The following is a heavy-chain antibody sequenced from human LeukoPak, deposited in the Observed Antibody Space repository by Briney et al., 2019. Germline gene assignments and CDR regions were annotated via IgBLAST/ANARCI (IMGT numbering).Heavy chain of an antibody. V-gene: IGHV3-30*02. Sequence: GGSLRLSCAASGFAFSSYGMHWVRQAPGKGLEWVAFIRYDGSNKYYADSVKGRFTISRDNSKNTLYLQMNSLRAEDTAVYYCAKGSDRSRFGFGFCYWGQGTL. CDR3: AKGSDRSRFGFGFCY. J-gene: IGHJ4*02. CDR2: IRYDGSNK. D-gene: IGHD6-13*01. CDR1: GFAFSSYG.